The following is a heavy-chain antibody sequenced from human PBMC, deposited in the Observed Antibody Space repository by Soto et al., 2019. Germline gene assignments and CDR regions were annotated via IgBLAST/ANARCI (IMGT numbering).Heavy chain of an antibody. CDR1: GDSVSSNSAA. Sequence: SQTLSLTCAISGDSVSSNSAAWNWIRQSPSRGLEWLGRTYYRSKWYNDYAVSVKSRITINPDTSKNQFSLQLNSVTPEDTAVYYCARGHYDILTDYSDGPNNWFDPWGQGTLVTVSS. CDR3: ARGHYDILTDYSDGPNNWFDP. CDR2: TYYRSKWYN. J-gene: IGHJ5*02. V-gene: IGHV6-1*01. D-gene: IGHD3-9*01.